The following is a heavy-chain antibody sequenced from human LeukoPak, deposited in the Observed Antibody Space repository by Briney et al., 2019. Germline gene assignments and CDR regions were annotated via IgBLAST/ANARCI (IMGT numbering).Heavy chain of an antibody. V-gene: IGHV3-49*04. Sequence: GGSLRLSCTTSGFAFDDFAMSWVRQPAGRGLEWVGFIRRRAYGGAAEYAASVKGRFIISRDDSKGIAYLQMNSLKTEDTAVYYCSRNGLVDFDYWGQGSRVIVSP. CDR3: SRNGLVDFDY. CDR1: GFAFDDFA. CDR2: IRRRAYGGAA. J-gene: IGHJ4*02.